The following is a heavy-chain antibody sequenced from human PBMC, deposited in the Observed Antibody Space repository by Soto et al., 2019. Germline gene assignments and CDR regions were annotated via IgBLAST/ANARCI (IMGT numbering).Heavy chain of an antibody. CDR1: GGSISSGDYY. D-gene: IGHD4-17*01. J-gene: IGHJ3*02. CDR3: ARFSPDYAGAFDI. CDR2: IYYRGST. Sequence: QVQLQESGPGLVKPSQTLSLTCTVSGGSISSGDYYWSWIRQPPGKGLEWIGYIYYRGSTYYNPSLKSRVTISAVTSKNQFSLKLSSVTAADTAVYYCARFSPDYAGAFDIWCQGTMVTVSS. V-gene: IGHV4-30-4*01.